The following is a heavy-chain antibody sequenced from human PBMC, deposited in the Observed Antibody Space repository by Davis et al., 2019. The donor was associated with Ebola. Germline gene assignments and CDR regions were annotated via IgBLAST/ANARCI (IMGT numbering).Heavy chain of an antibody. V-gene: IGHV1-2*02. Sequence: ASVKVSCKASGYTFTGYYMHWVRQAPGQGLEWMGWINPNSGGTNYAQKFQGRVTMTRDTSISTAYMELSRLRSDDTAVYYCARDYDYGDYEGSDYWGQGTLVTVSS. CDR1: GYTFTGYY. J-gene: IGHJ4*02. CDR3: ARDYDYGDYEGSDY. D-gene: IGHD4-17*01. CDR2: INPNSGGT.